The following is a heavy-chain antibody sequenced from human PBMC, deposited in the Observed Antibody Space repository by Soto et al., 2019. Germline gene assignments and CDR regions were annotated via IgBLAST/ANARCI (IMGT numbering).Heavy chain of an antibody. CDR1: GFTFSSYS. CDR3: ARPTPPFGANDAFDI. V-gene: IGHV3-21*01. D-gene: IGHD3-16*01. CDR2: ISSSSSYI. Sequence: GGSLRLSCAASGFTFSSYSMNWVRQAPGKGLEWVSSISSSSSYIYYADSVKGRFTISRDNAKNSLYLQMNSLRAEDTAVYYCARPTPPFGANDAFDIWGQGTMVTVSS. J-gene: IGHJ3*02.